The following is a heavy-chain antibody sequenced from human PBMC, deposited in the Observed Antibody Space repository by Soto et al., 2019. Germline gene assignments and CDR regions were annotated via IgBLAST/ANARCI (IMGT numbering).Heavy chain of an antibody. D-gene: IGHD3-3*01. J-gene: IGHJ5*02. Sequence: EVQLLESGGGLGQPGGSLRLSCAGSGFTFSRFAMSWVRQVPGKGLEWVSAISGSGQTTYYADSVKGRFTVSRDNSNNELYLQMNCLRAEDTAVYYCAKDQRKPAIFGVVTLSCGQGTLVTVSS. CDR3: AKDQRKPAIFGVVTLS. CDR2: ISGSGQTT. CDR1: GFTFSRFA. V-gene: IGHV3-23*01.